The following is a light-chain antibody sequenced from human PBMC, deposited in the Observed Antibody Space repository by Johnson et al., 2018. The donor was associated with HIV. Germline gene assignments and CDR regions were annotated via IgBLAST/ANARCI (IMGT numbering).Light chain of an antibody. CDR2: DNN. Sequence: HSVLSQPPSVSAAPGQKVTISCSGTDSNIGNNYVSWYQQFPGTAPKLLIYDNNKRPSGIPDRFSGSKSGTSATLGITGLQTGDEADYYCGTWDSSLSAGVFGTGTKVTVL. V-gene: IGLV1-51*01. CDR1: DSNIGNNY. J-gene: IGLJ1*01. CDR3: GTWDSSLSAGV.